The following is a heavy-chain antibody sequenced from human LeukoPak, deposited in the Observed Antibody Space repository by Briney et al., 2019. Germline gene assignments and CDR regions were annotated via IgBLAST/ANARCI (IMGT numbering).Heavy chain of an antibody. Sequence: PSETLSLTCAVYGGSFSGYYWSWIRQPPGKRLEWIGEINHSGSTNYNPSLKSRVTISVDTSKNQFSLKLSSVTAADTAVYYCAGYDSSGYSNWGQGTLVTVSS. D-gene: IGHD3-22*01. J-gene: IGHJ4*02. CDR3: AGYDSSGYSN. V-gene: IGHV4-34*01. CDR2: INHSGST. CDR1: GGSFSGYY.